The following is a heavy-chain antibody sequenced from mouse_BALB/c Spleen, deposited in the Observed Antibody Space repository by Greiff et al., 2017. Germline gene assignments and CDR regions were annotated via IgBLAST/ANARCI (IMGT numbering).Heavy chain of an antibody. Sequence: VQLQQSGPELVKPGASVKISCKASGYTFTDYNMHWVKQSHGKSLEWIGYIYPYNGGTGYNQKFKSKATLTVDNSSSTAYMELRSLTSEDSAVYYCAREGGNLFAYWGQGTLVTVSA. J-gene: IGHJ3*01. D-gene: IGHD2-1*01. CDR2: IYPYNGGT. V-gene: IGHV1S29*02. CDR3: AREGGNLFAY. CDR1: GYTFTDYN.